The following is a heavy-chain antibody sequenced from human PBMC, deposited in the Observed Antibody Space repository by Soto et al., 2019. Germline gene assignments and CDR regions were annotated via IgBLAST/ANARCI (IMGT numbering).Heavy chain of an antibody. CDR2: IYHSXRP. Sequence: RQPPGKGLEWMRXIYHSXRPYYNESIKXXVTLSADXXKNQSSLKLSSVPAADTPVYYCASSTVGVRYDYWGQGTLVTVSS. CDR3: ASSTVGVRYDY. D-gene: IGHD4-17*01. J-gene: IGHJ4*02. V-gene: IGHV4-30-2*01.